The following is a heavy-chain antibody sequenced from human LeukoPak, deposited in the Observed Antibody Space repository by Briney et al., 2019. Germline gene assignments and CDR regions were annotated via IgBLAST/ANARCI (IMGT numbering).Heavy chain of an antibody. V-gene: IGHV4-59*01. Sequence: SETLSLTCTVSRDSLSGYSWSWIRQSPGGGLEWIGYIYYSGDTAYNPSLRSRVAMSVDTSKNQFSLQLRSMTTADTAVYYCVRGPYGASISKWFDPGAREPRSSSPQ. CDR2: IYYSGDT. CDR3: VRGPYGASISKWFDP. J-gene: IGHJ5*02. CDR1: RDSLSGYS. D-gene: IGHD4/OR15-4a*01.